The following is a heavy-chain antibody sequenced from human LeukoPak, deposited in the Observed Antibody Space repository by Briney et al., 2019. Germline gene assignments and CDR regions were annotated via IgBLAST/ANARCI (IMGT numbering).Heavy chain of an antibody. CDR1: GYTFTSYY. V-gene: IGHV1-46*01. Sequence: ASVKVSCKASGYTFTSYYMHWVRQAPGQGLEWMGIINPSGGSTSYAQKFQGRVTTTRDMSTSTVYMELSSLRSEDTAVYYCARAEVFWGYGANAFDIWGQGTMVTVSS. CDR2: INPSGGST. D-gene: IGHD4-17*01. J-gene: IGHJ3*02. CDR3: ARAEVFWGYGANAFDI.